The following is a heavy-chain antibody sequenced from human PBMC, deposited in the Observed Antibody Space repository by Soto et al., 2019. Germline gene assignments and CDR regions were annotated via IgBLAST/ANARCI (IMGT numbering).Heavy chain of an antibody. Sequence: GGSLRLSCAASGFTFSSYGMHWVRQAPGKGLEWVAVISYDGSNKYYADSVKGRFTISRDNSKNTLYLQMNSLRAEDTAVYYCAKDSVEYYYGSGSGRYGMDVWGQGTTVTVSS. CDR3: AKDSVEYYYGSGSGRYGMDV. D-gene: IGHD3-10*01. V-gene: IGHV3-30*18. J-gene: IGHJ6*02. CDR1: GFTFSSYG. CDR2: ISYDGSNK.